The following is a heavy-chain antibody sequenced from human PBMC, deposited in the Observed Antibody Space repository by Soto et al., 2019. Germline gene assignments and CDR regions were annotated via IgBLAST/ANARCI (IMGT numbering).Heavy chain of an antibody. Sequence: ASVKVSCKASGYTFTLYNLHWVRQAPGQGLEWMGWLNTGNGNAKYSQKFQGRVTIIRDPSASTAYMELASLRSEDTGVYYCAIIPTVPYWGQGTLVTVSS. V-gene: IGHV1-3*04. CDR1: GYTFTLYN. CDR2: LNTGNGNA. D-gene: IGHD4-17*01. J-gene: IGHJ4*02. CDR3: AIIPTVPY.